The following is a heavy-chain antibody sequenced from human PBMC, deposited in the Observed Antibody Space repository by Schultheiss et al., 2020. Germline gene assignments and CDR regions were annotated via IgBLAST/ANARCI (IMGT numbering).Heavy chain of an antibody. Sequence: SETLSLTCTVSGGSISSSSYYWGWIRQPPGKGLEWIGSIYYSGSTYYNPSLKSRVTISVDTSKNQFSLKLSSVTAADTAVYYCARDSVLRVDIVATERWFDPWGQGTLVTVSS. CDR2: IYYSGST. D-gene: IGHD5-12*01. CDR1: GGSISSSSYY. J-gene: IGHJ5*02. CDR3: ARDSVLRVDIVATERWFDP. V-gene: IGHV4-39*02.